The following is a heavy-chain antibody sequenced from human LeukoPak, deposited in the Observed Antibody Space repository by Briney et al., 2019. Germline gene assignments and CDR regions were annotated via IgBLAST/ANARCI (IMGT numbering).Heavy chain of an antibody. V-gene: IGHV1-24*01. D-gene: IGHD3-10*01. CDR3: ATGGDDP. Sequence: AASVKVSCKASGYTFTSYYMHWVRQAPGQGLEWMGGSDPEDGETIYAQKFQGRVTMTEDTSTDTAYMELSSLRSEDTAVYYCATGGDDPWGQGTLVTVSS. CDR1: GYTFTSYY. J-gene: IGHJ5*02. CDR2: SDPEDGET.